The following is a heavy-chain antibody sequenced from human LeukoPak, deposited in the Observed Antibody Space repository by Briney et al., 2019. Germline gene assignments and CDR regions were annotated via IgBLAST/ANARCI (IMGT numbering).Heavy chain of an antibody. CDR1: GGTFSSYA. J-gene: IGHJ4*02. V-gene: IGHV1-69*05. Sequence: SVKVSCKASGGTFSSYAISWVRQAPGQGLEWMGGIIPIFGTANYAQKFQGRVTITTDESTSTAYMELSSLRSEDTAVYYCAGGLAYCGGDCYSPFDYWGQGTLVTVSS. D-gene: IGHD2-21*02. CDR3: AGGLAYCGGDCYSPFDY. CDR2: IIPIFGTA.